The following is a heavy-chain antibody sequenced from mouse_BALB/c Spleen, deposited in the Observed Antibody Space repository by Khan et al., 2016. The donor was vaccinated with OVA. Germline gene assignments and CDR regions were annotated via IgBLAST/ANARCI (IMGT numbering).Heavy chain of an antibody. V-gene: IGHV2-9*02. Sequence: VELVESGPGLVAPSQSLSITCTVSGFSLATYGVHWVRQPPGKGLAWLGVIWAGGSTNYNSALMSRLSISKDNSKSQVFLKMNSLQTDDTAMYYCARYYGNYGWYFDVWGAGTTVTVSS. CDR2: IWAGGST. J-gene: IGHJ1*01. CDR1: GFSLATYG. D-gene: IGHD2-1*01. CDR3: ARYYGNYGWYFDV.